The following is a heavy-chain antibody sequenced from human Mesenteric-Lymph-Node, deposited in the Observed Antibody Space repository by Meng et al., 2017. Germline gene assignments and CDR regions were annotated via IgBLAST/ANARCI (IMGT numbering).Heavy chain of an antibody. CDR3: ARDLAAVTTYIYYYYYGMDV. J-gene: IGHJ6*02. V-gene: IGHV3-30*04. CDR2: ISYDGSNK. CDR1: GFTFSSYA. D-gene: IGHD4-11*01. Sequence: GGSLRLSCAASGFTFSSYAMHWVRQAPGKGLEWVAVISYDGSNKYYADSVKGRFTISRDNSKNTLYLQMNSLRAEDTAVYYCARDLAAVTTYIYYYYYGMDVWGQGTTVTGS.